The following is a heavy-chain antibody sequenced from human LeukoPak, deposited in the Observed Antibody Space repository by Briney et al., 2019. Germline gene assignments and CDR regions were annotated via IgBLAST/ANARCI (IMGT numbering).Heavy chain of an antibody. CDR3: AKEDYGSGSFDY. Sequence: GRSLRLSCAASGFTFSSYGMHWVRQAPGKGLEWVAVISYDGSNKYYADSVKGRFTISRGNSKNTLYLQMNSLRAEDTAVYYCAKEDYGSGSFDYWGQGTLVTVSS. J-gene: IGHJ4*02. D-gene: IGHD3-10*01. V-gene: IGHV3-30*18. CDR2: ISYDGSNK. CDR1: GFTFSSYG.